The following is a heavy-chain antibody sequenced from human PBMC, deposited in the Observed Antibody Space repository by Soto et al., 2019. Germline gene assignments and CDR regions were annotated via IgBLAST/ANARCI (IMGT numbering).Heavy chain of an antibody. V-gene: IGHV1-18*01. CDR2: ISVYNGNT. CDR1: GYIFTKYG. D-gene: IGHD5-12*01. Sequence: QVQLVQSGTEVKKPGASVKVSCKASGYIFTKYGISWVRQAPGQGLEWMGWISVYNGNTDHAQKLQGRITMTTDTSTSTAYMELRSLRSNDTAVYYCARDGGYSGYDPPPYYHFWGQGTLVTVSS. CDR3: ARDGGYSGYDPPPYYHF. J-gene: IGHJ4*02.